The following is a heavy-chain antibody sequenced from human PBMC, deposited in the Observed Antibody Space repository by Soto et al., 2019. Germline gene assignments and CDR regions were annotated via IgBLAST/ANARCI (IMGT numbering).Heavy chain of an antibody. Sequence: SETLSLTCDVSGYAISSGFYWAWIRQPPGKRLEWIGNIYHTGTTYYNPSLKSRVTMSVDTSKNQFSLRLSSVTAADTAVFYCARVRTVGMSGSPGDHWGQGTLVTVSS. J-gene: IGHJ4*02. D-gene: IGHD3-10*01. CDR1: GYAISSGFY. CDR2: IYHTGTT. CDR3: ARVRTVGMSGSPGDH. V-gene: IGHV4-38-2*01.